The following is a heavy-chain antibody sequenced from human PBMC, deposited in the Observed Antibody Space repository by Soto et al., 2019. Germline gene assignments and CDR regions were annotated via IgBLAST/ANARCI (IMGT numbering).Heavy chain of an antibody. J-gene: IGHJ6*02. Sequence: GGSLRLSCAASGFTFSSYAMSWVRQAPGKGLEWVSAISGSGGSTYYADSVKGRFTISRDNSKNTLYLQMNSLRAEDTAVYYCARDRIAVAGTMPYYYYYYGMDVWGQGTTVTVSS. V-gene: IGHV3-23*01. CDR2: ISGSGGST. D-gene: IGHD6-19*01. CDR3: ARDRIAVAGTMPYYYYYYGMDV. CDR1: GFTFSSYA.